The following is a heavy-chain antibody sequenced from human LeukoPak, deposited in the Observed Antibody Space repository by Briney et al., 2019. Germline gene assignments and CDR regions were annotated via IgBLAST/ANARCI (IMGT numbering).Heavy chain of an antibody. CDR3: ANDYGDYVGLWDYYYYGMDV. CDR2: ISGSGGST. D-gene: IGHD4-17*01. V-gene: IGHV3-23*01. CDR1: GFTFSSYA. J-gene: IGHJ6*02. Sequence: PGGSLRLSCAASGFTFSSYAMSWVRQAPGKGLEWVSAISGSGGSTYYADSVKGRFTISRDNSKNTLYLQMNSLRAEDTAVYYCANDYGDYVGLWDYYYYGMDVWGQGTTVTVSS.